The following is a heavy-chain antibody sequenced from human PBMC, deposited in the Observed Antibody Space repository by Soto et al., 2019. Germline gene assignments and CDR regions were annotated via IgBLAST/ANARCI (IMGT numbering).Heavy chain of an antibody. CDR1: GYTFTTYA. CDR3: ARGGGMVVPIDY. D-gene: IGHD1-26*01. CDR2: INAGYGNT. Sequence: QVQLVQSGAEVKKPGASVKVSCKASGYTFTTYAIHWVRQAPGQRLEWMGWINAGYGNTKYSQKFQGRVTFTRDTSASTAYMELSSLRSEDTAVYYCARGGGMVVPIDYWGQETLVTVSS. J-gene: IGHJ4*02. V-gene: IGHV1-3*01.